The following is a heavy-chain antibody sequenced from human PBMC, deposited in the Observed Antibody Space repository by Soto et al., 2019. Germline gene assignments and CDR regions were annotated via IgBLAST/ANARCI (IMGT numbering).Heavy chain of an antibody. Sequence: LRLSCAASGFTFSSYGMHWVRQAPGKGLEWVAVIWYDGSNKYYADSVKGRFTISRDNSKNTLYLQMNSLRAEDTAVYYCARSSGWEYYFDYWGQGTLVTVS. J-gene: IGHJ4*02. V-gene: IGHV3-33*01. CDR1: GFTFSSYG. D-gene: IGHD6-19*01. CDR2: IWYDGSNK. CDR3: ARSSGWEYYFDY.